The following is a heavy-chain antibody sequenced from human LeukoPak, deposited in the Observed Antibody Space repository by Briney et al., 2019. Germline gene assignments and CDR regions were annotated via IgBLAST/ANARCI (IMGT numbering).Heavy chain of an antibody. CDR1: XFTFSNYX. CDR3: AKVVAGNIDYYFDY. D-gene: IGHD2/OR15-2a*01. V-gene: IGHV3-23*01. CDR2: ISGTGGST. Sequence: RXXCXXXXFTFSNYXMSWVRQAPGKGLEWVAGISGTGGSTHYADSVKGRFTISRDNSKNTVYLQMRNLRVEHTAVYYCAKVVAGNIDYYFDYWGQGILVAVSS. J-gene: IGHJ4*02.